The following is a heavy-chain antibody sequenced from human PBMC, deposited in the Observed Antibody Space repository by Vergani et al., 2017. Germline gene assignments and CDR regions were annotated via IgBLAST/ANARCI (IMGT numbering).Heavy chain of an antibody. CDR2: IRSDENHQ. CDR3: ARGVTMVRGAQRKAYFDY. V-gene: IGHV3-30*02. D-gene: IGHD3-10*01. J-gene: IGHJ4*02. CDR1: GFTFSDFG. Sequence: QVHLVESGGGVVQSGGSLRLSCVASGFTFSDFGMHWVRQTPGEGLECVAFIRSDENHQYYGDSVKGRFTISRDNSKNTVYLQMTGLRVEDTAVYYCARGVTMVRGAQRKAYFDYWGQGTLVTVSS.